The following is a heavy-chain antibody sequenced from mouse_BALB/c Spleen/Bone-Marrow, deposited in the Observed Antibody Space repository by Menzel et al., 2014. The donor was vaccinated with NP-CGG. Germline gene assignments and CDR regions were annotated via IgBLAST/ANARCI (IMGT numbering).Heavy chain of an antibody. V-gene: IGHV1-54*01. CDR2: INPGSGSS. CDR3: ARSRGYDVGPFAF. Sequence: QVQLQQPGAELVRPGTSVKVSCKASGYAFTNYLIEWVKRRPGQGLAWLGVINPGSGSSNYNENFKGTATLTADRSSSTAYMLLNSLTSDDSAVYFCARSRGYDVGPFAFGGQGTLVTVSA. CDR1: GYAFTNYL. D-gene: IGHD2-2*01. J-gene: IGHJ3*01.